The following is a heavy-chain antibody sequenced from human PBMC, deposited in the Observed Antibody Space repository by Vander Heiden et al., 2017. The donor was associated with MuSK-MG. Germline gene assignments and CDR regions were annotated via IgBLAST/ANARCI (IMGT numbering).Heavy chain of an antibody. Sequence: EVQLVESGGGLVQPGGSLTLSCAASGFTFSGYWMNWVRQAPGKGLEWVANINQDGSERYYVASVKGRFTISRDNAKNSLYLQMNSLGAEDTAVYYCARDHQVPGIVFDYWGPGTLVTVSS. CDR2: INQDGSER. V-gene: IGHV3-7*01. CDR3: ARDHQVPGIVFDY. CDR1: GFTFSGYW. J-gene: IGHJ4*02. D-gene: IGHD1-26*01.